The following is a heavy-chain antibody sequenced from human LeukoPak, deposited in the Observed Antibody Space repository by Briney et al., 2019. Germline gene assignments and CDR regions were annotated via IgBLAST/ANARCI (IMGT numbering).Heavy chain of an antibody. CDR2: IYYSETT. D-gene: IGHD3-22*01. CDR1: GYRISSTNW. J-gene: IGHJ1*01. V-gene: IGHV4-28*01. CDR3: AVYDGTSGYFQY. Sequence: SETLSLTCAVSGYRISSTNWWGWIRQPPGKGLEWIGYIYYSETTYYNPSLKSRVTMSVDTSKNQFSLKLSSVTAVDTAMYYCAVYDGTSGYFQYWGQGTLVTVSS.